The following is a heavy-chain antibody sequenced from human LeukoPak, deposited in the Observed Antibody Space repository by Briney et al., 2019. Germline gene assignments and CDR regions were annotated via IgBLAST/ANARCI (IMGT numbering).Heavy chain of an antibody. CDR1: GYTFTDYY. J-gene: IGHJ6*03. V-gene: IGHV1-69*13. D-gene: IGHD5-12*01. CDR3: ARNSGYDSVYYYYYMDV. Sequence: SVKVSCKASGYTFTDYYMHWVRQAPGQGLEWMGGIIPIFGTANYAQKFQGRVTITADESTSTAYMELSSLRSEDTAVYYCARNSGYDSVYYYYYMDVWGKGTTVTISS. CDR2: IIPIFGTA.